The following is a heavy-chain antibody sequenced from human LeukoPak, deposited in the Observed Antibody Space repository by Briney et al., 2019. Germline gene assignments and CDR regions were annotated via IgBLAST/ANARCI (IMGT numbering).Heavy chain of an antibody. V-gene: IGHV4-38-2*02. CDR3: ARLGSSGWYEFDY. CDR1: GYSISSGYY. J-gene: IGHJ4*02. Sequence: PSETLSLTCTVSGYSISSGYYWGWIRQPPGKGLEWIGSIYHSGSTYYNPSLKSRVTISVDTSKNQFSLKLSSVTAADTAVYYCARLGSSGWYEFDYWGQGTLVTVSS. D-gene: IGHD6-19*01. CDR2: IYHSGST.